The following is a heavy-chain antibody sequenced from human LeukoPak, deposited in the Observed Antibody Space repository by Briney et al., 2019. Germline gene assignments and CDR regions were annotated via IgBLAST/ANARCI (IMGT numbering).Heavy chain of an antibody. J-gene: IGHJ4*02. CDR1: GGTFSSYA. V-gene: IGHV1-69*13. D-gene: IGHD6-6*01. CDR2: IIPIFGTA. Sequence: SVKVSCTASGGTFSSYAISWVRQAPGQGLEWMGGIIPIFGTANYAQKFQGRVTITADESTSTAYMELGSLRSEDTAVYYCARGPSIAARRVLWYFDYWGQGTLVTVSS. CDR3: ARGPSIAARRVLWYFDY.